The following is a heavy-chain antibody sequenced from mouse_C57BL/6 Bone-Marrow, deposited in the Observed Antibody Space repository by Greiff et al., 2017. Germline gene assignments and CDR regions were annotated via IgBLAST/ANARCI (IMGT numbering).Heavy chain of an antibody. CDR3: ARHEDDGNYPYYYAMDY. CDR1: GYTFTEYT. CDR2: FYPGSGSI. J-gene: IGHJ4*01. D-gene: IGHD2-1*01. V-gene: IGHV1-62-2*01. Sequence: QVQLQQSGAELVKPGASVKLSCKASGYTFTEYTIHWVKQRSGQGLEWIGWFYPGSGSIKYNEKFKDKATLTADKSSSTVYMELSRLTSEDSAVYFCARHEDDGNYPYYYAMDYWGQGTSVTVSS.